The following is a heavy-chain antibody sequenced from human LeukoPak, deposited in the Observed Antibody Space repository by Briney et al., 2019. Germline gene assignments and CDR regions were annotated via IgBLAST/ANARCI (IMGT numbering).Heavy chain of an antibody. V-gene: IGHV3-30*02. CDR3: AKVPLSSSGWDREYYFDY. CDR2: IRSDSSNQ. CDR1: TFRFSSYG. D-gene: IGHD6-19*01. J-gene: IGHJ4*02. Sequence: GGSLRLSCAASTFRFSSYGMHWVRQAPGKGPEWVAFIRSDSSNQYYADSVKGRFTISRDNSKNTLYLEMNSLRAEDTAVYYCAKVPLSSSGWDREYYFDYWGQGTLVTVSS.